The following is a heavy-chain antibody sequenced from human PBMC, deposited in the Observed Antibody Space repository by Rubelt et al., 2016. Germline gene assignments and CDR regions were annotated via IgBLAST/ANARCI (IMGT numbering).Heavy chain of an antibody. CDR2: GTA. Sequence: GTANYAQKFQGRVTITADESTSTAYMELSSLRSEDTAVYYCARLGGGVYYWYFDLWGRGTLVTVSS. D-gene: IGHD2-8*01. CDR3: ARLGGGVYYWYFDL. V-gene: IGHV1-69*01. J-gene: IGHJ2*01.